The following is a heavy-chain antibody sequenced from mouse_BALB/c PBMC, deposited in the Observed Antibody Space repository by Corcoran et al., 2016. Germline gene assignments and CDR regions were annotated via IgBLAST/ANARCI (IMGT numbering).Heavy chain of an antibody. D-gene: IGHD4-1*01. V-gene: IGHV14-3*02. CDR2: IDPANGNT. CDR1: GFNIKDTY. CDR3: ANWDWYFDV. J-gene: IGHJ1*01. Sequence: EVQLQQSGAELVKPGASVKLSCTASGFNIKDTYMHWVKQRPEQGLEWIGRIDPANGNTKYDPKFRGTATITADTSSNTAYLQLSSLTSEDTAVYYCANWDWYFDVWGAGTTVTVSS.